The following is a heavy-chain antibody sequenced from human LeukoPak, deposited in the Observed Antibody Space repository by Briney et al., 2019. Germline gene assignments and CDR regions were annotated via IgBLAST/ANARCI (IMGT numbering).Heavy chain of an antibody. CDR1: GFSFSGYG. J-gene: IGHJ4*02. V-gene: IGHV3-30*02. Sequence: GGSLRLSCAASGFSFSGYGMHWVRQAPGKGLEWVAFIRHDGTEYHRDSVKGRSTISRDNSKSTLFLQMNSLGAEDTAVYYCGKGRERDYNCLDSWGQGTLVTVSS. CDR2: IRHDGTE. D-gene: IGHD5-24*01. CDR3: GKGRERDYNCLDS.